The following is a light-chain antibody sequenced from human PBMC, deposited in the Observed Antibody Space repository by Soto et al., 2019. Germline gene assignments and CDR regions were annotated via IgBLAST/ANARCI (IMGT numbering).Light chain of an antibody. CDR3: QQYGSSFRYT. CDR1: QSVSSN. V-gene: IGKV3-20*01. J-gene: IGKJ2*01. Sequence: EIVMTQSPATLSVSPGERATLSCRASQSVSSNLAWYQQKPGQAPRLLIYGASSSATGIPDRFSGSGSGTDFTLTISRLEPEDFAVYYCQQYGSSFRYTFGQGTKLEIK. CDR2: GAS.